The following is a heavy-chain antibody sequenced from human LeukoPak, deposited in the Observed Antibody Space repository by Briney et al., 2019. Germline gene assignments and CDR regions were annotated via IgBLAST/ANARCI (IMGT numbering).Heavy chain of an antibody. CDR2: IYYSGST. J-gene: IGHJ4*02. D-gene: IGHD3-10*01. Sequence: PSETLSLTCTVSGGSISSYYWSWIRQPPGKGLEWIGYIYYSGSTNYNPSLKSRVTISVDTSKNQFSLKLSSVTAADTAVYYCARLGNMIRGRIVDYWGQGTLVTVSS. V-gene: IGHV4-59*08. CDR1: GGSISSYY. CDR3: ARLGNMIRGRIVDY.